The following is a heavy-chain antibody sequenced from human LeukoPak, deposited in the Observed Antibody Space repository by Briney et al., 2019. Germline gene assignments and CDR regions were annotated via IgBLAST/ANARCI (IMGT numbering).Heavy chain of an antibody. CDR1: GYTFTGYY. CDR2: INPNSGGT. CDR3: ARIGGSYAAKGWFDP. Sequence: ASVKVSCKASGYTFTGYYMHWVRQAPGQGLEWMGWINPNSGGTNYAQKYQGRATMTSDTSIRTAYMELSRLRSDDTAVYYCARIGGSYAAKGWFDPWGQGTLVTVSS. J-gene: IGHJ5*02. V-gene: IGHV1-2*02. D-gene: IGHD1-26*01.